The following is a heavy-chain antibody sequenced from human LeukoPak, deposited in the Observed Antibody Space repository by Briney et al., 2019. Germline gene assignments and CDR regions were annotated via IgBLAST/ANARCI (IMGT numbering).Heavy chain of an antibody. CDR2: IYPADSTA. D-gene: IGHD5-12*01. CDR1: GYSFATYW. J-gene: IGHJ4*02. Sequence: GESLKISCKASGYSFATYWIGWVRQMPGKGLEWMGIIYPADSTAHYSPSFQGQVTISVDKSINTAYLQWSRLKASDTAMYYCARHPKSGYSGYASDYWGQGTLVTVSS. CDR3: ARHPKSGYSGYASDY. V-gene: IGHV5-51*01.